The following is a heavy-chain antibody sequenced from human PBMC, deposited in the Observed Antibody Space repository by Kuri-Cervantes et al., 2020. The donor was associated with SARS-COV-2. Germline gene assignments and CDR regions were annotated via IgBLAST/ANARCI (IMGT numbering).Heavy chain of an antibody. CDR3: TRGSIAGRRGIFDF. CDR1: GFTFSSYA. V-gene: IGHV3-53*01. D-gene: IGHD6-6*01. Sequence: LSLTCAASGFTFSSYAMNWVRQAPGKGLEWLSVMYSGRSTYYADSVKGRFTISRDTSKNTVYLQMNSLRGDDTAVYYCTRGSIAGRRGIFDFWGQGTVVTVSS. J-gene: IGHJ4*02. CDR2: MYSGRST.